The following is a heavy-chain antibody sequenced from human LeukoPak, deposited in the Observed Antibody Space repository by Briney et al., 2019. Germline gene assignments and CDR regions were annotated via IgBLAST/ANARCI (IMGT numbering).Heavy chain of an antibody. CDR2: IYSGGST. V-gene: IGHV3-53*05. J-gene: IGHJ6*02. D-gene: IGHD5-24*01. CDR1: GFAVSSSY. CDR3: VRGQTSTSPGV. Sequence: GGSLRLSCAASGFAVSSSYMSWVRQAPGKGLEWVSLIYSGGSTHYADSVKGRFSISRDSPKNTLYLQMNTLRDEGTAVYYCVRGQTSTSPGVWGQGTTVTVSS.